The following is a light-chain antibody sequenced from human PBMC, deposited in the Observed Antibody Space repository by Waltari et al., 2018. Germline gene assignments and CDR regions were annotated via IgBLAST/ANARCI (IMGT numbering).Light chain of an antibody. V-gene: IGKV1-5*03. CDR1: ESISSW. J-gene: IGKJ1*01. CDR2: EAS. CDR3: QQYAGSPWT. Sequence: ETQMTKSPSTLSASAGDRVTITCRASESISSWLAWYQQKPGRAPKLLVYEASSLERGVPSRFSGGGFGTEFTLTISGLQPDDFATYYCQQYAGSPWTFGQGTKVEIK.